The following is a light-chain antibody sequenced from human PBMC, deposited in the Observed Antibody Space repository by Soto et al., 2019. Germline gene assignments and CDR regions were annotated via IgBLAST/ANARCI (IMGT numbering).Light chain of an antibody. Sequence: IVLTQSPATLSLSPGERATLSCRASQSVSNLAWYQHKPGQAPRLLIYDASNRAAGIPARFSGSGSGTDFTLTVSSLEPEDFVVYYCQQRSNWPWTFGQGTKVEFK. CDR3: QQRSNWPWT. J-gene: IGKJ1*01. CDR1: QSVSN. CDR2: DAS. V-gene: IGKV3-11*01.